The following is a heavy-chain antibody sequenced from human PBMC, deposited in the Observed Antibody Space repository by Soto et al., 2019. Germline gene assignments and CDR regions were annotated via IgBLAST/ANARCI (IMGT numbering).Heavy chain of an antibody. J-gene: IGHJ4*02. Sequence: SETLSLTCAVSGGSISSGGYSWSWIRQPSGKGLEWIGYIYHSGSTYYNPSLKSRVTISVDRSKNQFSLKLSSVTAADTAVYYCARGSYYYDSSGSYHYWGQGTLVTVSS. CDR1: GGSISSGGYS. V-gene: IGHV4-30-2*01. CDR2: IYHSGST. D-gene: IGHD3-22*01. CDR3: ARGSYYYDSSGSYHY.